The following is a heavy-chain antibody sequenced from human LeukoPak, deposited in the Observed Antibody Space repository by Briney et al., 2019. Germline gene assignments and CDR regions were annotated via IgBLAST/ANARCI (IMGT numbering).Heavy chain of an antibody. Sequence: GGSLRLSCAASGFTFDDYGMSWVRQAPGKGLEWVSGINWNGGSTGYADSVKGRFTISRDNAKNSLYLQMNSLRAEDTAVYYCARGVLYDSSGYIFDYWGQGTLVTVSS. D-gene: IGHD3-22*01. V-gene: IGHV3-20*04. CDR1: GFTFDDYG. J-gene: IGHJ4*02. CDR2: INWNGGST. CDR3: ARGVLYDSSGYIFDY.